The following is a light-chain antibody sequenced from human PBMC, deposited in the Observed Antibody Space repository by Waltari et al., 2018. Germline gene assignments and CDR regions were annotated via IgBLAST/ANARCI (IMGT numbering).Light chain of an antibody. CDR2: DAS. V-gene: IGKV3-11*01. CDR1: QSVSNF. Sequence: VLTPSPPTLSLSPGERATLSCRASQSVSNFLVWYQQKPGQGPRPLIYDASSRATGIPARFSGSGSGTDFTLTISSLEPEDFAVYYCMQRTNWPLTFGGGTKVEIK. J-gene: IGKJ4*01. CDR3: MQRTNWPLT.